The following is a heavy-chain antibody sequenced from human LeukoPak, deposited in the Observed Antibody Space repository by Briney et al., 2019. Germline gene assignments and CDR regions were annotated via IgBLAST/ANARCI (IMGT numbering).Heavy chain of an antibody. J-gene: IGHJ3*02. Sequence: SQTLSLTCTVSGGSISSGDYYWSWIRQPPGKGLEWIGYIYYSGSTYYNPSLKSRITISVDTSKNQFSLKLSSVTAADTAVYYCAREAFCSGGGCYSERAYDIWGKGTMVTVSS. V-gene: IGHV4-30-4*08. CDR2: IYYSGST. CDR1: GGSISSGDYY. D-gene: IGHD2-15*01. CDR3: AREAFCSGGGCYSERAYDI.